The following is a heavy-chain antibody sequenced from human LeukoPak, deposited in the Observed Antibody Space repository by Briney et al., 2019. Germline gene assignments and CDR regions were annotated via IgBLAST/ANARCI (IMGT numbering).Heavy chain of an antibody. CDR1: GFTFSGSA. J-gene: IGHJ2*01. CDR2: VRSKDNGYAT. D-gene: IGHD3-10*01. V-gene: IGHV3-73*01. CDR3: SRTSGAAWYFDL. Sequence: GGSLRLSCAASGFTFSGSAMHWVRQASGKGLEWVARVRSKDNGYATSYSASVRGRFTISRDDSKNMAYLQMDSLKTEDTAVYFCSRTSGAAWYFDLWGRGTLVTVSS.